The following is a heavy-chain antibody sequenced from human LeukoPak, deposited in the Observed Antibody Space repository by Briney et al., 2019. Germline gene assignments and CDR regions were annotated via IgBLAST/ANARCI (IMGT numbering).Heavy chain of an antibody. CDR2: VYHSGGA. D-gene: IGHD3-10*01. V-gene: IGHV4-39*07. J-gene: IGHJ4*02. CDR1: GGSISSSSYY. CDR3: ARVRGSGYYFDY. Sequence: SETLSLTCTVSGGSISSSSYYWGWIRQPPGRGLQWFGSVYHSGGAYYNPSLKSRVTISVDTSKNQFSLKLTSVTAADTAVYYCARVRGSGYYFDYWGQGTLVTVSS.